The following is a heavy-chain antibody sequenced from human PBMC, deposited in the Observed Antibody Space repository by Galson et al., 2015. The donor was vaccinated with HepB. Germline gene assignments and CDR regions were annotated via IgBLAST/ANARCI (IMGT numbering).Heavy chain of an antibody. CDR2: INKNSGST. Sequence: SLRLSCAASGFTFSNYAMNWVRQAPGKGLEWVSSINKNSGSTYYADPVKGRLTVSRDNSKNTVYLQMNSLRVEDTALYYCAKAVQGIFGIDAFDIWGQGTLVTVSS. J-gene: IGHJ3*02. V-gene: IGHV3-23*01. CDR3: AKAVQGIFGIDAFDI. D-gene: IGHD1-20*01. CDR1: GFTFSNYA.